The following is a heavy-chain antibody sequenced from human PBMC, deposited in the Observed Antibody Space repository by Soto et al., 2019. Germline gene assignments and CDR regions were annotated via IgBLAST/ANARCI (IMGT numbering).Heavy chain of an antibody. D-gene: IGHD1-26*01. CDR1: GGSISSGGYY. V-gene: IGHV4-31*03. CDR3: ARTPLL. CDR2: ISYSGST. Sequence: QVQLQESGPGLVKPSQTLSLTCTVSGGSISSGGYYWSWIRQPPGKGLEWIGYISYSGSTYYNPSLQSRVSISVDTSKNQFSLKLSAVTDAHTVVYYCARTPLLWGQGTLVTVSS. J-gene: IGHJ4*02.